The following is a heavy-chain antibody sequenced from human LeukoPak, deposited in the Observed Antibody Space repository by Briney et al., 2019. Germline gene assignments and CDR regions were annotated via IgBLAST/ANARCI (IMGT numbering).Heavy chain of an antibody. J-gene: IGHJ3*02. D-gene: IGHD3-22*01. V-gene: IGHV1-46*01. Sequence: AASVKVSCKASGYTFTSYYMHWVRQAPGQGLEWMGIINPSGGSTSYAQKFQGRVTMTRDTSTSTVYMELSSLRSEDTAVYYCARDHYYDSSGPDAFDIWGQGTMVTVSS. CDR3: ARDHYYDSSGPDAFDI. CDR2: INPSGGST. CDR1: GYTFTSYY.